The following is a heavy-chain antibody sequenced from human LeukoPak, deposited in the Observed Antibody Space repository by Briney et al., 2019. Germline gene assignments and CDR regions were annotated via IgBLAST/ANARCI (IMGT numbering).Heavy chain of an antibody. CDR1: GGSISRRSYY. J-gene: IGHJ6*02. CDR3: ARHGLVTPQRYYYYGMDV. V-gene: IGHV4-39*01. Sequence: KPSETLSLTCTVSGGSISRRSYYWGWMRPPPGKGLEWIGRNYYTESTYKSPSLKRRVTISVDTSQNQFSLKLSSVTAADTGVYYCARHGLVTPQRYYYYGMDVWGQGTTVTVSS. D-gene: IGHD3/OR15-3a*01. CDR2: NYYTEST.